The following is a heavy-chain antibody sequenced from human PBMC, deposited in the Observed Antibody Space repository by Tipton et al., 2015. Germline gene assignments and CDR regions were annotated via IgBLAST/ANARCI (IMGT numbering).Heavy chain of an antibody. CDR1: GFTFNIYA. CDR3: ATLVGAPRGYYYYDMDV. Sequence: SLRLSCAASGFTFNIYAMYWVRRAPGKGLEWVARIDNGGAKTYLADSVRDRFTISRDNFNNTLYLQMNSLRDEDTAVYYCATLVGAPRGYYYYDMDVWGQGTTVTVSS. V-gene: IGHV3-23*01. CDR2: IDNGGAKT. D-gene: IGHD1-26*01. J-gene: IGHJ6*02.